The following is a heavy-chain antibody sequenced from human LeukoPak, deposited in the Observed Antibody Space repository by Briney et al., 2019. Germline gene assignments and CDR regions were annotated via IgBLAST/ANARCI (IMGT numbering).Heavy chain of an antibody. CDR2: INPSGGST. CDR3: ARNKMVRGYYYYMDV. Sequence: ASVKVSCKASGYTFTSYYMHWVRQAPGQGLEWMGIINPSGGSTSYAQKFQGRVTMTRNTSISTAYMELSSLRSEDTAVYYCARNKMVRGYYYYMDVWGKGTTVTISS. D-gene: IGHD3-10*01. V-gene: IGHV1-46*01. CDR1: GYTFTSYY. J-gene: IGHJ6*03.